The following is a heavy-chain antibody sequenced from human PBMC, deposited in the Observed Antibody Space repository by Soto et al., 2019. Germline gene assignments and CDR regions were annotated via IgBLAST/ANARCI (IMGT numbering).Heavy chain of an antibody. J-gene: IGHJ4*02. D-gene: IGHD1-1*01. CDR3: ARVSAGTPTPYYFDY. CDR2: IYYSGST. Sequence: PSETLSLTCTVSGGSIRSYYWSWIRQPPGKGLEWIGYIYYSGSTNYNPSLKSRVTISVDTSKNQFSLKLSSVTAADTAVYYCARVSAGTPTPYYFDYWGQGTLVTAPQ. CDR1: GGSIRSYY. V-gene: IGHV4-59*01.